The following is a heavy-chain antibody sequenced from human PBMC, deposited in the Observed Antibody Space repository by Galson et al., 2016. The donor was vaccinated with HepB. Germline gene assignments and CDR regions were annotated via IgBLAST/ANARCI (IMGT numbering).Heavy chain of an antibody. V-gene: IGHV3-33*06. CDR1: GFTFSSYG. CDR2: IWYDGSNK. J-gene: IGHJ6*04. Sequence: SLRLSCAASGFTFSSYGVHWVRQAPGKGLDWVAVIWYDGSNKYYADSVKGRFTISRDNSKNTLYLQMNSLRAEDTAVYYCAKIGSEYGMDVWGKGTTVTVSS. D-gene: IGHD3-10*01. CDR3: AKIGSEYGMDV.